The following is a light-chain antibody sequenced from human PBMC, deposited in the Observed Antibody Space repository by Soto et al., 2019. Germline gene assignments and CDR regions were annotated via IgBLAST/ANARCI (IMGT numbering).Light chain of an antibody. Sequence: EVVLTQSPGTLSLSPGERATLSCTASQSLDSTSLAWYQQKPGQSPRLVIYGASRRATGIPDRFSGSGSGTDFVLTIDRLEPEDFAVYYCQRSGTSPPYIFGAGTRLDIK. V-gene: IGKV3-20*01. CDR2: GAS. CDR1: QSLDSTS. J-gene: IGKJ2*01. CDR3: QRSGTSPPYI.